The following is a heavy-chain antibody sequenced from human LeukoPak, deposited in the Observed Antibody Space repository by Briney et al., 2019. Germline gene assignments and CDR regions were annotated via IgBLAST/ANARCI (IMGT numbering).Heavy chain of an antibody. CDR3: ARDRGYYGSGSPNWLDP. Sequence: GGSLRLSCAASGFTLSSHGMHWVRPAPGKGLEWGAVIWYDGSYKYYADSVKGRFTISRDNSKNTLYLQMNSLRAEDTAVYYCARDRGYYGSGSPNWLDPWGQGTLVTVSS. CDR1: GFTLSSHG. CDR2: IWYDGSYK. V-gene: IGHV3-33*01. J-gene: IGHJ5*02. D-gene: IGHD3-10*01.